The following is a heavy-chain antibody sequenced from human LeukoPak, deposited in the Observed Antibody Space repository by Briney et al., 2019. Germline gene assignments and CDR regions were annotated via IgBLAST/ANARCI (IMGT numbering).Heavy chain of an antibody. CDR3: ERERKTAMVSPDY. CDR1: GFTFSGYA. J-gene: IGHJ4*02. Sequence: GRSLRLSCAASGFTFSGYAMHWVRQAPGKGLEWVAVISYDGSNKYYADSVKGRFTISRDNSKNTLYLQMNSLRAEDTAVYYCERERKTAMVSPDYWGQGTLVTVSS. CDR2: ISYDGSNK. D-gene: IGHD5-18*01. V-gene: IGHV3-30*04.